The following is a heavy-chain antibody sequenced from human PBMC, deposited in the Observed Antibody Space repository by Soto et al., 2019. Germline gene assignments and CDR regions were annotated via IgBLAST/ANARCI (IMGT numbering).Heavy chain of an antibody. CDR3: ASVETSRYEYGMGV. Sequence: QVQLVQSGAEVKKPGSSVKVSCKASGGTFSSYAISWVRQAPGQGLEWMGGISPIFRTADYAQKFQGGGTIXAXEXXSTADMELSCLRSEDTAVYYCASVETSRYEYGMGVWGLGTTVT. CDR2: ISPIFRTA. J-gene: IGHJ6*02. D-gene: IGHD1-1*01. V-gene: IGHV1-69*12. CDR1: GGTFSSYA.